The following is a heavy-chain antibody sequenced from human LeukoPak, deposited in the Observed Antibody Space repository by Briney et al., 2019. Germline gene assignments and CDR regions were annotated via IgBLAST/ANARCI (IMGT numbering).Heavy chain of an antibody. CDR2: ISSGGTYE. D-gene: IGHD3-10*01. V-gene: IGHV3-30*01. CDR1: GFTFSNYA. CDR3: ARDSTYYYDSGSSGPHYFDN. J-gene: IGHJ4*02. Sequence: AGSLRLSCAASGFTFSNYAMHWVRQAPGKGLEWVSLISSGGTYEYYADSVKGRFTISRDNSKNALYLQLNRLRAEDTAVYYCARDSTYYYDSGSSGPHYFDNWGQGTLVTASS.